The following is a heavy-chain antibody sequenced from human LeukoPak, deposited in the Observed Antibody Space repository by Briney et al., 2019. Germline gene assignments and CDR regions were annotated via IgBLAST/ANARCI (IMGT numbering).Heavy chain of an antibody. Sequence: PSETLSLTCTVSGGPISGYYWGWIRQPPGKGLEWIGSIYHSGSTYYNPSLKSRVTISVDTSKNQFSLKLSSVTAADTAVYYCARETMVRGSAFDIWGQGTMVTVSS. V-gene: IGHV4-38-2*02. CDR2: IYHSGST. CDR1: GGPISGYY. J-gene: IGHJ3*02. CDR3: ARETMVRGSAFDI. D-gene: IGHD3-10*01.